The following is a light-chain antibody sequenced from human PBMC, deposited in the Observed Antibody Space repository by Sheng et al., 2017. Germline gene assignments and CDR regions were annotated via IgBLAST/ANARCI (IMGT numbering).Light chain of an antibody. CDR3: QQSSSYPRT. Sequence: DIQMTQSPSAMSAFVGDRVTITCRASQDISNYLAWFQQKPGKVPKRLIYAASSLQSGVPSRFSASGSGAEFTLTISSLQSEDFATYYCQQSSSYPRTFGQGTKLEIK. J-gene: IGKJ2*01. CDR1: QDISNY. V-gene: IGKV1-17*03. CDR2: AAS.